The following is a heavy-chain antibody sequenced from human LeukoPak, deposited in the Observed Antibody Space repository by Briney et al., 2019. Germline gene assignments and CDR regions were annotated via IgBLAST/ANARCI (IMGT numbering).Heavy chain of an antibody. V-gene: IGHV4-4*07. J-gene: IGHJ4*02. CDR2: MYTSGST. D-gene: IGHD6-13*01. CDR1: GGSVSSYY. Sequence: PSETLSLTCAVSGGSVSSYYWNWIQQPAGKGLEWIGRMYTSGSTHYNPSLKSRVTISVDTSQKQFSLRLTSVTAADTAVYYCARGRYLTTRGGAAAGFLDYWGQGSLISVST. CDR3: ARGRYLTTRGGAAAGFLDY.